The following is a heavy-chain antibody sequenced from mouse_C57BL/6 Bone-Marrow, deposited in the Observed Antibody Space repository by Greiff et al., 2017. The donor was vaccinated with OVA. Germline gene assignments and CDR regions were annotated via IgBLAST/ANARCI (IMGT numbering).Heavy chain of an antibody. Sequence: QVQLQQSGAELVRPGTSVKVSCKASGYAFTNYLIEWVKQRPGQGLEWIGVIDPGSGGTNYNEKFKGKATLTADKSSSTAYMQLSSLTSEDSAVYFCSRGYLDDYFDYWGQGTTLTVSS. D-gene: IGHD2-3*01. CDR1: GYAFTNYL. CDR3: SRGYLDDYFDY. CDR2: IDPGSGGT. J-gene: IGHJ2*01. V-gene: IGHV1-54*01.